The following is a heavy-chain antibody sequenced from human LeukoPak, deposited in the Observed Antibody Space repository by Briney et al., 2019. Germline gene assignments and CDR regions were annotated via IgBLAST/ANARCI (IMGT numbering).Heavy chain of an antibody. CDR3: ARPEGYCSSTSCQYYYYYYMDV. D-gene: IGHD2-2*01. CDR1: GFTFSSYS. J-gene: IGHJ6*03. V-gene: IGHV3-21*01. Sequence: GGSLRLSCAASGFTFSSYSMNWVRQAPGKGLEWVSSISSSSSYIYYADSVKGRFTISRDSAKNSLYLQMNSLRAEDTAVYYCARPEGYCSSTSCQYYYYYYMDVWGKGTTVTVSS. CDR2: ISSSSSYI.